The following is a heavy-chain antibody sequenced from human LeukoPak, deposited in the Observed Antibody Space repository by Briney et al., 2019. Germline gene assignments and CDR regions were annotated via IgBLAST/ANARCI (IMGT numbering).Heavy chain of an antibody. Sequence: GGSLRLSCAASGFTFSSYAMSWVRQAPGKGLEWVSAISGSGGSTYYADSVKGRFTISRDNSKNTLYLQMNSLRAEDTAVYYCAKYGYCSSTTCATRLWNFDLWGRGTLVTVSS. J-gene: IGHJ2*01. CDR3: AKYGYCSSTTCATRLWNFDL. V-gene: IGHV3-23*01. D-gene: IGHD2-2*01. CDR2: ISGSGGST. CDR1: GFTFSSYA.